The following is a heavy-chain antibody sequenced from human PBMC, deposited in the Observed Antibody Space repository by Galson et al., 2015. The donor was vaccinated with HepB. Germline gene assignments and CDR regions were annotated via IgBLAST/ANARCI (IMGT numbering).Heavy chain of an antibody. V-gene: IGHV3-23*01. Sequence: SLRLSCAASGFTFSSYAMSWVRQAPGKGLEWVSAISGSGGSTYYADSVKGRFTISRDNSKNTLHLQMNSLRAEDTAVYYCAKDPAGYYDSSGSGGFDYWGQGTLVTVSS. CDR2: ISGSGGST. J-gene: IGHJ4*02. D-gene: IGHD3-22*01. CDR3: AKDPAGYYDSSGSGGFDY. CDR1: GFTFSSYA.